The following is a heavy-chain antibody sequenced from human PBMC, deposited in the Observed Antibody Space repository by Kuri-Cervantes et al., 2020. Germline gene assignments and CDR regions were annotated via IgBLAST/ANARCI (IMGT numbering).Heavy chain of an antibody. J-gene: IGHJ4*02. CDR3: ARDGLGYCSGGSCYRGYYFDY. CDR1: GGSISSRDYY. CDR2: IYKSGST. D-gene: IGHD2-15*01. V-gene: IGHV4-39*07. Sequence: GSLRLSCTVSGGSISSRDYYWGWIRQPPGKGLEWIGSIYKSGSTYYNPSLKSRVIISEDTSKNQFSLKLSSVTAADTAVYYCARDGLGYCSGGSCYRGYYFDYWGQGTLVTVSS.